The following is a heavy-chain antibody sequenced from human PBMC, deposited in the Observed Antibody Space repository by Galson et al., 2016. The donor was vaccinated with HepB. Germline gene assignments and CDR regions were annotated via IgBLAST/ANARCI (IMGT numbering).Heavy chain of an antibody. V-gene: IGHV4-61*01. D-gene: IGHD5-24*01. CDR2: AYYSRNT. J-gene: IGHJ4*02. CDR3: ARVNHGLFGH. Sequence: SETLSLTCTVSGDSVISDSYYWSWVRQPPGKALEWIGYAYYSRNTIYNSSLKSRVTISLDASKNQFSLEVRSVTAADTAVYYCARVNHGLFGHWGQGTLATVSS. CDR1: GDSVISDSYY.